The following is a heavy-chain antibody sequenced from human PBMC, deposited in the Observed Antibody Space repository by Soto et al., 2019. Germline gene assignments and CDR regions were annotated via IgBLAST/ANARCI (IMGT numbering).Heavy chain of an antibody. CDR2: IMGSGGKT. J-gene: IGHJ4*02. V-gene: IGHV3-23*01. Sequence: EVQLLESGGGLVQPGGSLRLSCAASGFSFRSYPMNWVRQAPGKGLESVAVIMGSGGKTYYADSVQGRFTISREDSKSTVFRQMNSLRADDTATYYCAKGGDNWYFDYRGQGTLVTVTS. CDR3: AKGGDNWYFDY. CDR1: GFSFRSYP. D-gene: IGHD1-20*01.